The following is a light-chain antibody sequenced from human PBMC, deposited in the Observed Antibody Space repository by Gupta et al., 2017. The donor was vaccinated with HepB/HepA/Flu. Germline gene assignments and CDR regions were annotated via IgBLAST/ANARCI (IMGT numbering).Light chain of an antibody. CDR3: QQYYSTPT. V-gene: IGKV4-1*01. CDR1: QSVLYSSNNKNY. CDR2: WAS. J-gene: IGKJ1*01. Sequence: DIVMTQSPDSLAVSLGERATINCKSSQSVLYSSNNKNYLAWYQQKPGQPPELLIYWASTRESGVPDRFSGSGSGTDFTLTISRLQAEDVAVYYCQQYYSTPTFGQGTKVEIK.